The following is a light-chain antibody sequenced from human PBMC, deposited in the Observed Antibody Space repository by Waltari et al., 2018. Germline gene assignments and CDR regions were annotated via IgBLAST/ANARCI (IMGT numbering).Light chain of an antibody. CDR3: QQYGSSPDT. CDR2: GAS. V-gene: IGKV3-20*01. CDR1: QSVSSSY. J-gene: IGKJ2*01. Sequence: IVLTQSTGPLSLSLGTRAHLSCRATQSVSSSYLTWYQQKPGQAPRLLIYGASSRATGIPDRFSGSGSGTDFTLTISRLEPEDFAVYYCQQYGSSPDTFGQGTKLEIK.